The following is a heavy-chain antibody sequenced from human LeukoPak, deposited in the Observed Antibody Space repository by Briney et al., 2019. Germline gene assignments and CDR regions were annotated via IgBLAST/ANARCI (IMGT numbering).Heavy chain of an antibody. CDR3: AGGHRAVVVTAIFNY. V-gene: IGHV4-34*01. CDR1: GGSFSGYY. D-gene: IGHD2-21*02. CDR2: INHSGST. Sequence: SETLSLTCAVYGGSFSGYYWSWIRQPPGKGLEWIGEINHSGSTNYNPSLKSRVTISVGTSKNQFSLKLSSVTAADTAVYYCAGGHRAVVVTAIFNYWGQGTLVTVSS. J-gene: IGHJ4*02.